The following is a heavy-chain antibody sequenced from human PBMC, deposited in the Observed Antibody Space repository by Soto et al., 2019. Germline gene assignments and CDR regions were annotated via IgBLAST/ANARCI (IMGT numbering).Heavy chain of an antibody. CDR2: IIPMFGTP. CDR3: ARVIGGSGWYGSFGS. D-gene: IGHD6-19*01. CDR1: GGSFSSYA. V-gene: IGHV1-69*01. Sequence: QVQLMQSGAEVKKPGSSVKVSCKASGGSFSSYAINWVRQAPGQGLEWMGGIIPMFGTPNYAQKFQGRVTITADESTNTAYMERGSLRSEDTAVYYRARVIGGSGWYGSFGSWGQGTLVTVSS. J-gene: IGHJ4*02.